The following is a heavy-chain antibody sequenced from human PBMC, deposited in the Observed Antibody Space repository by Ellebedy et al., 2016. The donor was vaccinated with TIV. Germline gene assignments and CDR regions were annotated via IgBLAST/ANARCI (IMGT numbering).Heavy chain of an antibody. CDR3: AREGNHKPFDY. Sequence: GESLKISCAASGFTFSDYHMSWIRQAPGRGLEWISYINTGSSYTKYAESVWGRFTISRDNSKRSLYLQMNNLRVEDTGVYYCAREGNHKPFDYWGQGTLVTVSS. CDR1: GFTFSDYH. D-gene: IGHD3-10*01. V-gene: IGHV3-11*06. CDR2: INTGSSYT. J-gene: IGHJ4*02.